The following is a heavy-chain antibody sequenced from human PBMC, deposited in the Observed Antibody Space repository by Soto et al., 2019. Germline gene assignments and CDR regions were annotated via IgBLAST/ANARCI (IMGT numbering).Heavy chain of an antibody. CDR1: GFTFSTYA. Sequence: EVQLLESGGGLVQPGWSLRLSCATSGFTFSTYAMTWVRQAPGKGLEWVSTISGSGGSTYSADSVKGRFTISRDNSKNTLYTEVNSRRAEDTAIYSCAKDQEKYYAPGIYTFFYFGMNVWGQGSTVTDTS. CDR3: AKDQEKYYAPGIYTFFYFGMNV. J-gene: IGHJ6*02. CDR2: ISGSGGST. V-gene: IGHV3-23*01. D-gene: IGHD3-10*01.